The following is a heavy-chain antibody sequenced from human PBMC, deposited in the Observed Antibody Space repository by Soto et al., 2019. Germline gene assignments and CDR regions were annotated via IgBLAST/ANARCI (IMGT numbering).Heavy chain of an antibody. Sequence: QVQLVQSGAAVRQPASSVKVSCKTSGGTFSSYAISWVRQAPGQGLDWMGGIVPIVDTSTYAQKFQGRVTITADESTSTAYMELSSLRSDDTAIYYCVRVVAIPGYPDNWGQGTLVTVSS. D-gene: IGHD5-12*01. CDR1: GGTFSSYA. V-gene: IGHV1-69*12. CDR3: VRVVAIPGYPDN. CDR2: IVPIVDTS. J-gene: IGHJ4*02.